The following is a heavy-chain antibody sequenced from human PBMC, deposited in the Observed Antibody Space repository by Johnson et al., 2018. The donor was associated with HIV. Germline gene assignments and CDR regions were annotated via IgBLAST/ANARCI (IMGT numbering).Heavy chain of an antibody. CDR2: ISYDGSDK. CDR1: GFTFNSYG. J-gene: IGHJ3*01. D-gene: IGHD6-13*01. CDR3: ARARYTSDWYLYDAFDL. V-gene: IGHV3-30*19. Sequence: QVQLVESGGGVVQPGRSLRLSCAASGFTFNSYGMHWVRQAPGKGLEWVAVISYDGSDKYYADSVKGRFTISRDNSKNTLYLQMGSLRTEDMAVYHCARARYTSDWYLYDAFDLWGQGTMVTVSS.